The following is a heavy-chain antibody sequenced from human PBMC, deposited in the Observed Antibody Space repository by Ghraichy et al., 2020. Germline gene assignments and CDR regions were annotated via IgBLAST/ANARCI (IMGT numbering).Heavy chain of an antibody. CDR1: GFTFSSYA. CDR3: ARGEDYYDSSGYHYFDY. V-gene: IGHV3-23*01. Sequence: GGSLRLSCAASGFTFSSYAMSWVRQAPGKGLEWVSAISGSVGSTYYADSVKGRFTISRDHSQNTLYLQMNSLRAEDTAVYYCARGEDYYDSSGYHYFDYWGQGNLVTVSS. D-gene: IGHD3-22*01. CDR2: ISGSVGST. J-gene: IGHJ4*02.